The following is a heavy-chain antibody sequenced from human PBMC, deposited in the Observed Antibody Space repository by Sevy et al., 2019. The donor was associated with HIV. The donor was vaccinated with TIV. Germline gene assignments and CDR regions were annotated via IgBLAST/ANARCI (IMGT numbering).Heavy chain of an antibody. CDR3: ARGWINSRASDAFDI. D-gene: IGHD5-12*01. V-gene: IGHV4-4*07. CDR2: IYTSGST. CDR1: GGSISSYY. Sequence: SESLSLTCTVSGGSISSYYWSWIRQPAGKGLEWIGRIYTSGSTNYNPSLKSRVTMSVDTSKNQFSLKLSSVTAADTAVSFCARGWINSRASDAFDIWGQGTMVTVSS. J-gene: IGHJ3*02.